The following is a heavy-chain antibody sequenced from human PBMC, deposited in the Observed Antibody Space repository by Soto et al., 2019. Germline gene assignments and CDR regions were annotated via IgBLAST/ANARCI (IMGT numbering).Heavy chain of an antibody. J-gene: IGHJ4*02. D-gene: IGHD1-26*01. CDR1: GGTFSSYA. CDR2: IIPIFGTA. V-gene: IGHV1-69*13. Sequence: SVKVSCKASGGTFSSYAISWVRQAPGQGLEWMGGIIPIFGTANYAQKFQGRVTITADESTSTAYMELSSLRSEDTAVYYCARGQRELPSSPLDYWGQGTLVTVSS. CDR3: ARGQRELPSSPLDY.